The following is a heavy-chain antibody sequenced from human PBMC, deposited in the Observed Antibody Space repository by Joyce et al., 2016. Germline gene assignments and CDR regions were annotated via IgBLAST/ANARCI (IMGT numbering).Heavy chain of an antibody. CDR1: GFTFTDYA. D-gene: IGHD3-22*01. J-gene: IGHJ4*02. CDR3: ARTDSSGYYSLDY. V-gene: IGHV3-30-3*01. CDR2: ISDDGSNN. Sequence: QVQLVESGGGVVQPGRSLRLSCAASGFTFTDYAMHWARQAPGKGLEWVAIISDDGSNNYFADSVKGRFTISRDNSKNTLYLQMNRLRAEDTAVYYCARTDSSGYYSLDYWGQGTLVTVSS.